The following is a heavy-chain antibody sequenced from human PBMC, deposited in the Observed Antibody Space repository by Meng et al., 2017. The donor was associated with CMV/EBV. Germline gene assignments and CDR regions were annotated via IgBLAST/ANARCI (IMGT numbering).Heavy chain of an antibody. CDR3: AKDQGSLIFGVVITSYYYYGMDV. J-gene: IGHJ6*02. Sequence: GESLKISCAASGFTFSSYAMSWVRQAPGKGLEWVSAISGSGGSTYYADSVKGRFTISRDNSKNTLYLQMNSLGAEDTPVYYCAKDQGSLIFGVVITSYYYYGMDVWGQGTTVTVSS. CDR1: GFTFSSYA. CDR2: ISGSGGST. D-gene: IGHD3-3*01. V-gene: IGHV3-23*01.